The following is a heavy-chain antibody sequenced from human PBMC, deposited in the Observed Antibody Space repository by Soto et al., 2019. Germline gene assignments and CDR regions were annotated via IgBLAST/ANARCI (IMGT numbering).Heavy chain of an antibody. CDR3: ARSQRGRTAFTFDY. J-gene: IGHJ4*02. V-gene: IGHV4-61*01. CDR1: GDSVSNDNYY. Sequence: SETLSLTCAVSGDSVSNDNYYWSWIRQPPGKGLEWIGYIYYSGTTNYNSYPMSRLSLSVDMSKNQFTLKLASETAADTAVYFCARSQRGRTAFTFDYWGQGALVTVSS. CDR2: IYYSGTT. D-gene: IGHD3-16*01.